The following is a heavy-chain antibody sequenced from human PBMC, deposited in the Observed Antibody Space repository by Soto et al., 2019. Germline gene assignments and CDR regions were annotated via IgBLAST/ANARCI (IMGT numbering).Heavy chain of an antibody. CDR3: ARRYGSGRAVHYGMDV. D-gene: IGHD3-10*01. Sequence: PGGSLRLSCAASGFTFSSYAMSWVRQAPGKGLEWVSAISSSSSYIYYADSVKGRFTISRDNAKNSLYLQMNSLRAEDTAVYYCARRYGSGRAVHYGMDVWGQGTTVTVSS. J-gene: IGHJ6*02. V-gene: IGHV3-21*01. CDR1: GFTFSSYA. CDR2: ISSSSSYI.